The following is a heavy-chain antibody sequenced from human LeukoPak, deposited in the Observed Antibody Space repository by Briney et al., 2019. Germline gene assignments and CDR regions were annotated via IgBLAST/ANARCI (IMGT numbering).Heavy chain of an antibody. J-gene: IGHJ4*02. Sequence: ASVKVSCKGPGYTFTVCDMQWVRQAPGQGEEWMGRIKPKSGGTNDAQKFQDRVTMTRDTSISTAYMELSRLRSDDTAVYYCASGPPQLWGEGYWGQGTLVTVSS. CDR2: IKPKSGGT. V-gene: IGHV1-2*06. CDR1: GYTFTVCD. D-gene: IGHD5-18*01. CDR3: ASGPPQLWGEGY.